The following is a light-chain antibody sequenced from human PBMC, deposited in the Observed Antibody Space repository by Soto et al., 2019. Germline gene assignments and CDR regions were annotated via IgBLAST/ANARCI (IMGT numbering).Light chain of an antibody. CDR2: GNS. Sequence: QAVVTQPTSVSVAPGQRVTISCTGSRSNIGAGYDVHWYQQLPGTAPKLLIYGNSNRPSGVPDRFSGSKSGTSASLAITGLEAEDEADYYCQSYDSSLSGSWVFGGGTQLTVL. CDR1: RSNIGAGYD. V-gene: IGLV1-40*01. J-gene: IGLJ3*02. CDR3: QSYDSSLSGSWV.